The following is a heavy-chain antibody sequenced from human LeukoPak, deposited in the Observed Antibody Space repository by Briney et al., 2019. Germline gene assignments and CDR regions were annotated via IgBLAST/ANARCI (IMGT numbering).Heavy chain of an antibody. CDR2: IGTSSTTI. Sequence: GGSLRLSCAASGFTFSSYTMNWVRQPPGKGLEWVSNIGTSSTTIYYADSVKGRFTISRDNAKNSLYLQMNSLRADDTAVYYCARDVAVAGFDYWGQGTLVTVSS. J-gene: IGHJ4*02. D-gene: IGHD6-19*01. V-gene: IGHV3-48*01. CDR1: GFTFSSYT. CDR3: ARDVAVAGFDY.